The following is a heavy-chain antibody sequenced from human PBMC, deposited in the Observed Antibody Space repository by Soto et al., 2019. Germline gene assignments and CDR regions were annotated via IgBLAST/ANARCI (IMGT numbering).Heavy chain of an antibody. CDR3: ARNLGVVGARAPDTGY. D-gene: IGHD1-26*01. Sequence: PSETLSLTCAVYGGSFSGYYWSWIRQPPGKGLEWIGEINHSGSTNYNPSLKSRVTISVDTSKNQFSLKLSSVTAADTAVYYCARNLGVVGARAPDTGYWGQGTLVTVSS. J-gene: IGHJ4*02. V-gene: IGHV4-34*01. CDR1: GGSFSGYY. CDR2: INHSGST.